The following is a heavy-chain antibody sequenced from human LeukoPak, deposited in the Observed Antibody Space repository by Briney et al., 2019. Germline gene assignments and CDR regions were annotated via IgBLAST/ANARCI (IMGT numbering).Heavy chain of an antibody. CDR1: CGPMSFSSYF. Sequence: SDTLSHLRSLCCGPMSFSSYFGGWVRKPPGEGLEGNGSNCYSGRTYYNPSLKNHVTISVDTSKNQFSLKLSSVTAADTAVYYCARDRGPGYCSSTSCHPRWFDPWGQGTLVTVSS. D-gene: IGHD2-2*01. CDR2: NCYSGRT. CDR3: ARDRGPGYCSSTSCHPRWFDP. J-gene: IGHJ5*02. V-gene: IGHV4-39*07.